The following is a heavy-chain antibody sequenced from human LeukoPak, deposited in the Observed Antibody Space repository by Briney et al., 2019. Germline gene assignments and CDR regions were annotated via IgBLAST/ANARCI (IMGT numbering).Heavy chain of an antibody. V-gene: IGHV4-34*01. CDR1: GGSVSGCY. Sequence: PSDTLSLTCAVYGGSVSGCYWSWIRQSPGKGLEWIGEIDPSGGTNYNTSLKSRVTISVDTSKNQFSLKLSSVTAADTAVYYCARTYTILQVVYYYYYMDVWGKGTTVTVSS. J-gene: IGHJ6*03. D-gene: IGHD2-8*02. CDR2: IDPSGGT. CDR3: ARTYTILQVVYYYYYMDV.